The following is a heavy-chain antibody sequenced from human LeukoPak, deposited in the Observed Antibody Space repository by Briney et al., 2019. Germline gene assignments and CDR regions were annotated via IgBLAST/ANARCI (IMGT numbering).Heavy chain of an antibody. CDR3: VRVGYYHDSSGLRFDDAFDI. V-gene: IGHV3-21*01. CDR1: GFTFSSYN. J-gene: IGHJ3*02. D-gene: IGHD3-22*01. CDR2: ISSSSSYI. Sequence: GGSLRLSCAASGFTFSSYNMNWVRQAPGKGLEWVSSISSSSSYIYYADSVKGRFTISRDNAKNSLYLQVNSLRAEDTAVYYCVRVGYYHDSSGLRFDDAFDIWGPGTMVTVSS.